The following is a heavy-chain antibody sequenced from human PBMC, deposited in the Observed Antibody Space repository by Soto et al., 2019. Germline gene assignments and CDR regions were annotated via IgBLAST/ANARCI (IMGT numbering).Heavy chain of an antibody. D-gene: IGHD3-3*01. J-gene: IGHJ6*03. CDR2: ISYDGSNK. V-gene: IGHV3-30*18. Sequence: GGSLRLSCAASGFTFSSYGMHWVRQAPGKGLERVAVISYDGSNKYYADSVKGRFTISRDNSKNMLYLQMNGLRAEDTAVYYCAKAKITIFGVVIPGYMDVWGKGTTVTVSS. CDR3: AKAKITIFGVVIPGYMDV. CDR1: GFTFSSYG.